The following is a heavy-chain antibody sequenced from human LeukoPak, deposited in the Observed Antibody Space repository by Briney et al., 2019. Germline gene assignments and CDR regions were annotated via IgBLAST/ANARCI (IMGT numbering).Heavy chain of an antibody. D-gene: IGHD2-21*02. J-gene: IGHJ4*02. CDR1: KDPIISFDHS. Sequence: SETLSLTCDVSKDPIISFDHSWSWIRHFPGKGLEWMGYRHSTGNSYYNPSLRGRVFISEDSSAGHLSLTLSFVTAADTALYYCARHILDGDNGSKGFDLWGQGILVAVSS. CDR2: RHSTGNS. V-gene: IGHV4-30-4*07. CDR3: ARHILDGDNGSKGFDL.